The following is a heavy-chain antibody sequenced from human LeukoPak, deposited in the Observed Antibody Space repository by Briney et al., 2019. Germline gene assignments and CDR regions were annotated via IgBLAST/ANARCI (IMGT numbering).Heavy chain of an antibody. J-gene: IGHJ4*02. Sequence: GGSLRLSCAASGFTFSRYWMIWVRQAPGKGLEWVANIKQDGSEKYYVDSVKGRFTISRDNAKNSLYLQMNSLRAEDTAVYYCARVFPDYWGQGTLVTVSS. CDR3: ARVFPDY. CDR2: IKQDGSEK. D-gene: IGHD3-10*02. V-gene: IGHV3-7*01. CDR1: GFTFSRYW.